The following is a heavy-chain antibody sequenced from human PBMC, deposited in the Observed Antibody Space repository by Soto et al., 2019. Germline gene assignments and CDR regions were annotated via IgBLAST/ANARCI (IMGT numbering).Heavy chain of an antibody. Sequence: EVQLLESGGGLVQPGGSLRLSCTASGFTFSSYAMSWVRQAPGKGLEWVSAISGSGGSTYYADYVKGRFTISRDNSKNTLYLQMNSLRAEDTAVYYCAKGGAQLLHYNWFDPWGQGTLVTVSS. D-gene: IGHD2-2*01. V-gene: IGHV3-23*01. CDR3: AKGGAQLLHYNWFDP. J-gene: IGHJ5*02. CDR1: GFTFSSYA. CDR2: ISGSGGST.